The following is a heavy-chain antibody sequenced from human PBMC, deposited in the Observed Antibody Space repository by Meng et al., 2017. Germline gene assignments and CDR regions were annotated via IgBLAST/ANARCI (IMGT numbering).Heavy chain of an antibody. D-gene: IGHD2/OR15-2a*01. J-gene: IGHJ2*01. Sequence: VESVEGLGLRDGSLKLSCAAARVAFSSYWMNGVRQYPGKGLVGVSRIKSDRSSTSFADSLKGQFTIARDNAKNTLYLQMNSLRAEDMAVYYCARGLSTTYWYFDLWGRGTLVTVSS. V-gene: IGHV3/OR16-14*01. CDR2: IKSDRSST. CDR3: ARGLSTTYWYFDL. CDR1: RVAFSSYW.